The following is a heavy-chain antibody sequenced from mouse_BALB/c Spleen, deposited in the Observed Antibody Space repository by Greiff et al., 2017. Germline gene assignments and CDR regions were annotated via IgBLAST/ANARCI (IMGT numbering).Heavy chain of an antibody. Sequence: EVKLVESGGGLVKPGGSLKLSCAASGFTFSSYAMSWVRQTPEKRLEWVASISSGGSTYYPDSVKGRFTISRDNARNILYLQMSSLRSEDTAMYYCARGRGYGSQPFDYWGQGTTLTVSS. D-gene: IGHD1-1*01. CDR2: ISSGGST. V-gene: IGHV5-6-5*01. CDR1: GFTFSSYA. CDR3: ARGRGYGSQPFDY. J-gene: IGHJ2*01.